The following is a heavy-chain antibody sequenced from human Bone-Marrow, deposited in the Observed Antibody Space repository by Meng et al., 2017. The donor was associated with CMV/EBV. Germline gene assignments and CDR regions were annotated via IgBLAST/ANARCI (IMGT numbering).Heavy chain of an antibody. J-gene: IGHJ3*02. CDR1: GYTFTSYG. CDR3: AREGPFPYYYDSSGYNDAFDI. V-gene: IGHV1-18*01. Sequence: ASVKVSCKASGYTFTSYGINWVRQAPGQGLEWMGWISAYNGNTNYAQKLQGRVTMTTDTSTSTAYMELRSLRSDDTAVYYCAREGPFPYYYDSSGYNDAFDIWGQATMVTVSS. D-gene: IGHD3-22*01. CDR2: ISAYNGNT.